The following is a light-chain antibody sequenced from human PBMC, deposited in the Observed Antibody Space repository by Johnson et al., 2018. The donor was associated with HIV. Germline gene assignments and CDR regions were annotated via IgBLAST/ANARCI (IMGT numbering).Light chain of an antibody. V-gene: IGLV1-51*01. CDR1: SSNIGNNY. Sequence: QSVLTQSPSVSAAPGQKVTISCSGSSSNIGNNYVSWYQQLPGTAPKLLIYDNNKRPSGIPDRISGSKSGTSATLGITGLQTGDEADYYCGTWDTRLSAGHVFGAGTNVTVL. J-gene: IGLJ1*01. CDR2: DNN. CDR3: GTWDTRLSAGHV.